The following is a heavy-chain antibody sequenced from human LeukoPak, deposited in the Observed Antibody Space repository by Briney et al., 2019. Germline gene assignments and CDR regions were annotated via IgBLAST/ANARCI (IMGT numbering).Heavy chain of an antibody. CDR1: GGSISSYY. Sequence: PSETLSLTCTVSGGSISSYYWSWIRQPAGKGLEWIGRIYTSGSTNYNPSLKSRVTMSVDTSKNQFSLKLSSVTAADTAVYYCARENVHPGGILTEWANWFDPWGQGTLVTVSS. D-gene: IGHD3-9*01. CDR2: IYTSGST. J-gene: IGHJ5*02. V-gene: IGHV4-4*07. CDR3: ARENVHPGGILTEWANWFDP.